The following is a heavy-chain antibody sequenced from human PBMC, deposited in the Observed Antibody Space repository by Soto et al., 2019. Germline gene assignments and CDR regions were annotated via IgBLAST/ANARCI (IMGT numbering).Heavy chain of an antibody. CDR1: GFTFSSYS. D-gene: IGHD6-19*01. Sequence: PGGSLRLSCAASGFTFSSYSMNWVRQAPGKGLEWVSSISSSSSYIYYADSVKGRFTISRDNAKNSLYLQMNSLRAEDTAVYYCARDYGAAVAGYYYYYGMDVWGQGTTVTVSS. CDR2: ISSSSSYI. V-gene: IGHV3-21*01. J-gene: IGHJ6*02. CDR3: ARDYGAAVAGYYYYYGMDV.